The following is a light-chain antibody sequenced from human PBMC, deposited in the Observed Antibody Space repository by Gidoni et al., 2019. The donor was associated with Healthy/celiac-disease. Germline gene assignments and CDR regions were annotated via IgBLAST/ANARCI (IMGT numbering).Light chain of an antibody. V-gene: IGKV3-20*01. CDR3: QQYGSSPRGIT. Sequence: EIELTQSPGTLSLSPGERATLSCRASQSVSSSYLAWYQQKPGQAPRLLIYGASSRATGIPDRFSGSGSGTDFTLTISRLEPEDFAVYYCQQYGSSPRGITFGQGTRLEIK. CDR1: QSVSSSY. CDR2: GAS. J-gene: IGKJ5*01.